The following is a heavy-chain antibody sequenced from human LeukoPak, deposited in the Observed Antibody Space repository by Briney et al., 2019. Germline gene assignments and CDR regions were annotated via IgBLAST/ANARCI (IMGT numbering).Heavy chain of an antibody. CDR2: IGKDGDT. J-gene: IGHJ6*02. CDR1: GFTFSYYD. D-gene: IGHD4-17*01. Sequence: GGSLRLSCAASGFTFSYYDMHWVRQVSGKSLEWVSGIGKDGDTYYPGSVKGRFTISRENAQNSLYLQMNSLRVEDTAVYYCARRESYGDYPYQQYGMDVWGQGTTVTVSS. V-gene: IGHV3-13*01. CDR3: ARRESYGDYPYQQYGMDV.